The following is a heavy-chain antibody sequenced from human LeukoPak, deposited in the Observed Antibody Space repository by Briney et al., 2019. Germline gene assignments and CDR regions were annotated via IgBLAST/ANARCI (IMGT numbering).Heavy chain of an antibody. J-gene: IGHJ4*02. Sequence: GGSLRLFCAASGFTFSSYGMHWVRQAPGKGLEWVAVISYDGSNKYYADSVRGRFTISRDNSKNTVHLEMNSLRVEDTAVYYCARSLGETTFDYWGQGTLVTVSS. CDR3: ARSLGETTFDY. CDR1: GFTFSSYG. V-gene: IGHV3-30*03. D-gene: IGHD3-16*01. CDR2: ISYDGSNK.